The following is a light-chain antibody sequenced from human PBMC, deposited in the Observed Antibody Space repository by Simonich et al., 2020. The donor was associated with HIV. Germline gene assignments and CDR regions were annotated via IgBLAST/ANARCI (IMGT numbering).Light chain of an antibody. CDR1: QRVSCY. J-gene: IGKJ4*01. CDR2: VES. CDR3: QQRCNWPPALT. V-gene: IGKV3-11*01. Sequence: EIVLTQSQATLSLSPGDRATLSGRASQRVSCYLAWYQQKPGQAPRLIIYVESNRAPCTPARFSGRESGTDFTLTISSLEPEDFAVYYCQQRCNWPPALTFGGGTKVKIK.